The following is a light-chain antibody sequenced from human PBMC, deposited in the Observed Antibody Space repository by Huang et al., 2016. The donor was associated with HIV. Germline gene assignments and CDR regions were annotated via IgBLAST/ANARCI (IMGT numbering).Light chain of an antibody. CDR1: QGIRND. J-gene: IGKJ2*01. Sequence: AIQMTQSPSFVSASVGDRVTITFRASQGIRNDLGWYQQRPGEVPRLLIYAVFNLQSGGPSRFSGSGSGTDFTLTISDLRPEDFATYYCLQDYNYPSTFGLGTKLEL. CDR3: LQDYNYPST. CDR2: AVF. V-gene: IGKV1-6*01.